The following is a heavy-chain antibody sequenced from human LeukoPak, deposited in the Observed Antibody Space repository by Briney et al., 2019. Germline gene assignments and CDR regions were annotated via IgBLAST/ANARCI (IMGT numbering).Heavy chain of an antibody. CDR2: ISAYNGNT. CDR3: ARVKSPRGWFDP. V-gene: IGHV1-18*01. CDR1: GHTFTSYG. Sequence: ASVKVSCKASGHTFTSYGISWVRQAPGQGLEWMGWISAYNGNTNYAQKLQGRVTMTTDTSTSTAYMELRSLRSDDTAVYYCARVKSPRGWFDPWGQGTLVTVSS. J-gene: IGHJ5*02.